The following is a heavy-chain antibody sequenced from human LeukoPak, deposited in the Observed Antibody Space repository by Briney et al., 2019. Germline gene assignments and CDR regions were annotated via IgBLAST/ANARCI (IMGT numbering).Heavy chain of an antibody. CDR1: QFKFNNFG. J-gene: IGHJ3*02. CDR2: ITASGGRT. D-gene: IGHD4-17*01. CDR3: AKDPKGDYIGTFDI. Sequence: GGSLRLSCATSQFKFNNFGMTWVRQAPGKGLEWVSSITASGGRTQYADSVQGRFTIYRDNSKNTLYLQMNSLRAEDTAVYYCAKDPKGDYIGTFDIWGQGTMVTVSS. V-gene: IGHV3-23*01.